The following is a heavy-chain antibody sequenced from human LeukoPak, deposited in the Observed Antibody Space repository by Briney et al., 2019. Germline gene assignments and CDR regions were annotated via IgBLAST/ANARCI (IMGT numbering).Heavy chain of an antibody. J-gene: IGHJ3*01. CDR2: TNPISGNT. CDR1: GYTFIDYD. CDR3: ARGLGGAFDL. Sequence: ASVKVSCKASGYTFIDYDFNWVRQATGQGLEWMGWTNPISGNTRFAQKFQGRVTLTTNTSISTAYMTLSSLRSDDTAVYYCARGLGGAFDLWGQGTLVAVSS. D-gene: IGHD7-27*01. V-gene: IGHV1-8*01.